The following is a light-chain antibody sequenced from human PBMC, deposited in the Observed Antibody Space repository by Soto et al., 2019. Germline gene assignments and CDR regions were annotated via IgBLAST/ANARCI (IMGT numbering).Light chain of an antibody. CDR3: AAWDDSLNGYV. CDR1: SSDVGGYNY. V-gene: IGLV2-14*01. CDR2: EVN. Sequence: QSALTQPASVSGSHGQSITISCTGTSSDVGGYNYVSWYQQHPGKAPKLIIYEVNNRPSGVSNRFSGSKSGSTASLTISGLQAEDEADYYCAAWDDSLNGYVFGIGTKVTVL. J-gene: IGLJ1*01.